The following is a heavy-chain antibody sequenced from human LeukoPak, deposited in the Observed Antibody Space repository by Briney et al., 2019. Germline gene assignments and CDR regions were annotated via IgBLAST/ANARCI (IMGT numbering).Heavy chain of an antibody. CDR2: ICYSGT. Sequence: PSETLSLTCTVSGGSISSYYWSWIRQPPGKGLEWIGYICYSGTNYKPSLKSRVTISVDTSKNQFSLKLSSVTAADTAVYYCARGLWTDYYDSSGYSFHHWGQGTLVTVSS. CDR1: GGSISSYY. V-gene: IGHV4-59*01. J-gene: IGHJ1*01. D-gene: IGHD3-22*01. CDR3: ARGLWTDYYDSSGYSFHH.